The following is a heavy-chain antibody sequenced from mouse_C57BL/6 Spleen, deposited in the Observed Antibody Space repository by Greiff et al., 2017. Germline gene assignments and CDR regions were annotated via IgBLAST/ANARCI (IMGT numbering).Heavy chain of an antibody. Sequence: EVQVVESGGGLVKPGGSLKLSCAASGFTFSSYAMSWVRQTPEKRLEWVATISDGGSYTYYPDNVKGRFTISRDNAKNNLYLQMSHLKSEDTAMYYCAREEKDAMDYWGQGTSVTVSS. CDR3: AREEKDAMDY. CDR2: ISDGGSYT. J-gene: IGHJ4*01. CDR1: GFTFSSYA. V-gene: IGHV5-4*01.